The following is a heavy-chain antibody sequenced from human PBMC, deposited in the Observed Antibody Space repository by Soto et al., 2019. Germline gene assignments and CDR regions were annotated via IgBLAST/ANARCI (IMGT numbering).Heavy chain of an antibody. CDR3: ARGSSSGWYKDYYGMDV. D-gene: IGHD6-19*01. Sequence: PGGSLRLSCAASGFTFSSYAMHWVRQAPGKGLEWVAVISYDGSNKYYADSVKGRFTISRDNSKNTLYLQMNSLRAEDTAVYYCARGSSSGWYKDYYGMDVWGHGTTVTVSS. CDR1: GFTFSSYA. V-gene: IGHV3-30-3*01. J-gene: IGHJ6*02. CDR2: ISYDGSNK.